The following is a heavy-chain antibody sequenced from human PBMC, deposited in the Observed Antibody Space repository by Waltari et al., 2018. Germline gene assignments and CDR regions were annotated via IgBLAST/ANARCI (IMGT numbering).Heavy chain of an antibody. CDR1: GFTFRSYW. CDR2: IKQDGSEK. V-gene: IGHV3-7*01. CDR3: ARDFGIAVAGDYYYYGMDV. Sequence: EVQLVESGGGLVQPGGSLRLSCAASGFTFRSYWMSWVRQAPGTGLEWVANIKQDGSEKYYVDSVKGRFTISRDNAKNSLYLQMNSLRAEDTAVYYCARDFGIAVAGDYYYYGMDVWGQGTTVTVSS. D-gene: IGHD6-19*01. J-gene: IGHJ6*02.